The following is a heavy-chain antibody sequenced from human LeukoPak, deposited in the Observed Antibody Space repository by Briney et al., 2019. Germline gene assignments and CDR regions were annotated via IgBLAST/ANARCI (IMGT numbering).Heavy chain of an antibody. J-gene: IGHJ4*02. Sequence: GGSLRLSCSGSGFTFNNAWMTWVRQAPGKGLEWVGRIKSKTDGGTTDYAAPVKDRFTISRDDSKSTLYLQMNSLQTEDTGVYYCTTELVWFGVLAHWGQGTLATVSS. CDR3: TTELVWFGVLAH. V-gene: IGHV3-15*01. CDR2: IKSKTDGGTT. CDR1: GFTFNNAW. D-gene: IGHD3-10*01.